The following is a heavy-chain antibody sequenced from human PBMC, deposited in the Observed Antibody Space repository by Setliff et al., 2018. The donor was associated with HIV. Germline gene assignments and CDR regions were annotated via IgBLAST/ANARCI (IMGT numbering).Heavy chain of an antibody. D-gene: IGHD1-1*01. CDR3: ARDSEPMSGTWYDY. CDR2: VHHSGRTT. V-gene: IGHV4-34*01. Sequence: SETLSLTCAVYGGPFSGYYWGWIRQSPGKGLEWIGEVHHSGRTTNYNPSLKIRVTMSVDTSKNQFSLKLTSVTAADTGTYYCARDSEPMSGTWYDYWGQGTLVTVSS. CDR1: GGPFSGYY. J-gene: IGHJ4*02.